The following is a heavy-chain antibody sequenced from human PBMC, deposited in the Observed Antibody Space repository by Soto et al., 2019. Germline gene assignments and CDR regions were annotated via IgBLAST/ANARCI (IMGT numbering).Heavy chain of an antibody. J-gene: IGHJ4*02. CDR2: IYYSGST. V-gene: IGHV4-59*05. D-gene: IGHD3-3*01. Sequence: TLSLTCTVAGGSISSYYWSWIRQPPGKGLEWIGSIYYSGSTYYNPSLKSRVTISVDTSKNQFSLKLSSVTAADTAVYYCAGATRNDFWSGTGKFDYWGKGPLGAVSS. CDR3: AGATRNDFWSGTGKFDY. CDR1: GGSISSYY.